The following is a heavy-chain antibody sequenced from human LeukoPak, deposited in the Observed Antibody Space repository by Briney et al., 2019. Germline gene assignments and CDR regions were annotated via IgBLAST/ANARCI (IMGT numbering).Heavy chain of an antibody. V-gene: IGHV3-49*04. Sequence: PGGSLRLSCTASGFTFGVYAVSSVRQAPGKGLEWVGFIRSKAYGGTTEYAASVKGRFTISRDDSKSIAYLQMNSLKTEDTAVYYCTRNVDFWSGYGFDYWGQGTLVTVSS. J-gene: IGHJ4*02. CDR2: IRSKAYGGTT. D-gene: IGHD3-3*01. CDR3: TRNVDFWSGYGFDY. CDR1: GFTFGVYA.